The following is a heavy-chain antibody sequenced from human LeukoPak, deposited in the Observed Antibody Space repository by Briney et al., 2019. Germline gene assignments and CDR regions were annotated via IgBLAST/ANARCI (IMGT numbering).Heavy chain of an antibody. J-gene: IGHJ4*02. CDR3: ARLRRVGATYYFDY. CDR2: IYYSGST. CDR1: GGSISSYY. D-gene: IGHD1-26*01. V-gene: IGHV4-59*01. Sequence: SETLSLTCPVSGGSISSYYWSWIRQPPGKGLEWIGYIYYSGSTNYNPSLKSRVTLSVDPSKNQFSLKLSSVTAADTAVYYCARLRRVGATYYFDYWGQGTLVTVSS.